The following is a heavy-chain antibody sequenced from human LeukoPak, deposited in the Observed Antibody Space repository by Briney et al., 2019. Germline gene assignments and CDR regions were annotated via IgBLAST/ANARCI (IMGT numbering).Heavy chain of an antibody. J-gene: IGHJ4*02. V-gene: IGHV1-69*05. CDR3: ARVSVPYYYGSSNFGRFDY. D-gene: IGHD3-22*01. CDR2: IIPIFGTA. CDR1: GGTFSSYA. Sequence: SVKVSCKASGGTFSSYAISWVRQAPGQGLEWMGEIIPIFGTANYAQKLQGRVTITTDESTSTAYMELSSLRSEDTAVYYCARVSVPYYYGSSNFGRFDYWGQGTLVTVSS.